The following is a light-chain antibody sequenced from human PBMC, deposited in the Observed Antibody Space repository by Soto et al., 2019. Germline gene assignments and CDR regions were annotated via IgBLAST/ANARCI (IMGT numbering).Light chain of an antibody. Sequence: EIVLTQSPGTLSLSPGERATLSCRASQSISSSYLAWYQQKPGQAPRLLIYGASKRATGIPDRFSGSGSGTDFTLTISRLEPEDLGVYYCQQYGSAPAWTFGQGTKVEIK. J-gene: IGKJ1*01. CDR2: GAS. CDR3: QQYGSAPAWT. CDR1: QSISSSY. V-gene: IGKV3-20*01.